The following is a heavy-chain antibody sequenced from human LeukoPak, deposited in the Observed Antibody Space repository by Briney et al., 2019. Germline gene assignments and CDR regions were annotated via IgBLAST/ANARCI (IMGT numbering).Heavy chain of an antibody. V-gene: IGHV3-48*03. Sequence: GGSLRLSCAASGFTFRSYEMNWVRQAPGKGLEWVSFISSSGSAMYYADSVKGRFTISRDNAKNSLYLQMNSLRAEDTALYYCVRDGRYCSGGRRFPIWGQGTLVTVST. CDR1: GFTFRSYE. J-gene: IGHJ4*02. CDR3: VRDGRYCSGGRRFPI. D-gene: IGHD2-15*01. CDR2: ISSSGSAM.